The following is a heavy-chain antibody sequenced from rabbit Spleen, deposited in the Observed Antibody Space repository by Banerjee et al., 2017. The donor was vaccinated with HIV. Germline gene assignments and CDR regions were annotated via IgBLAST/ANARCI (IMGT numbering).Heavy chain of an antibody. CDR2: IYAGSSGST. V-gene: IGHV1S45*01. CDR3: ARGVYSSGDGYNL. Sequence: QEQLVESGGGLVQPEGSLTLTCKASGFDFSSNAMCWVRQAPGKGLEWIACIYAGSSGSTYYASWAKGRFTISKTSSTTVELQMTSLTGADTATYFCARGVYSSGDGYNLWGPGTLVTVS. J-gene: IGHJ4*01. CDR1: GFDFSSNA. D-gene: IGHD4-1*01.